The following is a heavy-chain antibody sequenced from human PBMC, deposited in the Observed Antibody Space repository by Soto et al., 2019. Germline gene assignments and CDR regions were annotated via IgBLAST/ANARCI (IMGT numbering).Heavy chain of an antibody. CDR3: VRDRRIYYSDPHDEFVASDYEV. Sequence: QVQLIQSEAEVKKPGSSVRVSCTASGGIFGSHGFSWVRQAPGQRLEWVGGFIPIFRTLTYTEKFQARVRIAADESTNTVYLELISLTSEDTAVYYCVRDRRIYYSDPHDEFVASDYEVWGQGTMVSVSS. V-gene: IGHV1-69*01. J-gene: IGHJ3*01. D-gene: IGHD3-22*01. CDR1: GGIFGSHG. CDR2: FIPIFRTL.